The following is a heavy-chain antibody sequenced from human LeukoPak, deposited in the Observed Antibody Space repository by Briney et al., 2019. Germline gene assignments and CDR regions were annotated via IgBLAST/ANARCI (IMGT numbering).Heavy chain of an antibody. CDR3: AIFDFLFGEIDNWFDP. J-gene: IGHJ5*02. Sequence: GAALEISCKGSGYYFTIYWIGWVRQMPGKGLEWTGVIYPGDSDTRYSPSFQGQVTISADKSISTAYLQWSSLKASDTAMYYCAIFDFLFGEIDNWFDPWGQGTLVTVSS. V-gene: IGHV5-51*01. CDR2: IYPGDSDT. D-gene: IGHD3-3*01. CDR1: GYYFTIYW.